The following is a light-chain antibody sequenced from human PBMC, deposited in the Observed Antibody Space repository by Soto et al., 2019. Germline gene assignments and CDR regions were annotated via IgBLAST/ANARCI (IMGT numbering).Light chain of an antibody. CDR2: GAS. V-gene: IGKV3-20*01. Sequence: IVLTQSPDTLSLSPGERATLSCRASQRISSSNYLSWYQQKPGQAPRLLLYGASSRATAIPDRFSGSGSGTDFTLTISRLETDDFAVYYCLHYCSKTLYNLVQGTQLK. CDR1: QRISSSNY. J-gene: IGKJ2*01. CDR3: LHYCSKTLYN.